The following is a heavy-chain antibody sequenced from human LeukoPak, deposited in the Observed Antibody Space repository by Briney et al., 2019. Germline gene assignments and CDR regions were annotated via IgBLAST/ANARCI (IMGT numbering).Heavy chain of an antibody. D-gene: IGHD5-18*01. J-gene: IGHJ4*02. CDR1: GFTVSSNY. Sequence: GGSLRLSSATSGFTVSSNYMSWVRQSPGKGLGWVSVIYTCGSTYYADSVKGRFTISRENSKNTLYLQMNSLSAEDTAVYYCARDLDSYGSYYFDYWGKGTLVPVSS. CDR3: ARDLDSYGSYYFDY. CDR2: IYTCGST. V-gene: IGHV3-66*01.